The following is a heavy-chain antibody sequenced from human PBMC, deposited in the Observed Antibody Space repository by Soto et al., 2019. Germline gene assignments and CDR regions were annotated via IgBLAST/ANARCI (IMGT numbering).Heavy chain of an antibody. Sequence: EVQLLESGGGLVQPGGSLRLSCAASGFTFSTYAMDWVRQAPGKGLEWVSSLSDNGGTTYYADSVKGRFTISRDNSKNTLYLQMNSLRADVTAVYYCAKNRPTWIQLWSLDYWGQGTLVTVSS. CDR3: AKNRPTWIQLWSLDY. J-gene: IGHJ4*02. CDR1: GFTFSTYA. CDR2: LSDNGGTT. V-gene: IGHV3-23*01. D-gene: IGHD5-18*01.